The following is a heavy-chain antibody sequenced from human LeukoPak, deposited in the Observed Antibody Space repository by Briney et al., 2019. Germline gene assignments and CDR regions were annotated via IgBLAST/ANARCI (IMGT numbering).Heavy chain of an antibody. J-gene: IGHJ6*04. Sequence: GGSLRLSCAASGFTFSDYYVSWIRQAPGKGLEWVSYISSSSSYTNYADSVKGRFTISRDNAKNSLYLQMNSLGAEDTAVYYCARAWIQLWHPYYYYGMDVWGKGTTVTVSS. D-gene: IGHD5-18*01. CDR1: GFTFSDYY. V-gene: IGHV3-11*06. CDR2: ISSSSSYT. CDR3: ARAWIQLWHPYYYYGMDV.